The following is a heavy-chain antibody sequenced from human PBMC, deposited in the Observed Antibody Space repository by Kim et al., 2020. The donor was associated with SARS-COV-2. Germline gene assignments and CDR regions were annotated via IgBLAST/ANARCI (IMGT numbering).Heavy chain of an antibody. CDR1: GYTFTSYG. J-gene: IGHJ5*02. CDR2: ISAYNGNT. CDR3: ARDRSPYYYGSGSSPRVPWFDP. Sequence: ASVKVSCKASGYTFTSYGISWVRQAPGQGLEWMGWISAYNGNTNYAQKLQGRVTMTTDTSTSTAYMELRSLRSDDTAVYYCARDRSPYYYGSGSSPRVPWFDPWGQGTLVTVSS. V-gene: IGHV1-18*01. D-gene: IGHD3-10*01.